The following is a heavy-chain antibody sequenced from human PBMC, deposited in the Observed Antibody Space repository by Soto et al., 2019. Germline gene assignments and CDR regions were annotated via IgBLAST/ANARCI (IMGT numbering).Heavy chain of an antibody. CDR2: IYYSGST. D-gene: IGHD4-17*01. CDR3: ATSTHYGDYVELDYYYGMDV. CDR1: GGSISSYY. Sequence: PSETLSLTCTVSGGSISSYYWSWIRQPPGKGLEWIGYIYYSGSTNYNPSLKSRVTISVDTSKNQFSLKLSSVTAADTAVYYCATSTHYGDYVELDYYYGMDVWGQGTTVTVSS. J-gene: IGHJ6*02. V-gene: IGHV4-59*01.